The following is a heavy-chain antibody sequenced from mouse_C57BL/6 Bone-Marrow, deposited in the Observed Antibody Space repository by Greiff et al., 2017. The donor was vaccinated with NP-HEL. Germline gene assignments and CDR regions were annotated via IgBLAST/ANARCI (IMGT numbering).Heavy chain of an antibody. CDR1: GFTFSDYG. Sequence: EVMLVESGGGLVKPGGSLKLSCAASGFTFSDYGMHWVRQAPEKGLEWVAYISSGSSTIYYADTVKGRFTISRDNAKNTLFLQMTSLRSEDTAMYYCAKYGPAWFAYWGQGTLVTVSA. D-gene: IGHD1-1*02. J-gene: IGHJ3*01. CDR3: AKYGPAWFAY. CDR2: ISSGSSTI. V-gene: IGHV5-17*01.